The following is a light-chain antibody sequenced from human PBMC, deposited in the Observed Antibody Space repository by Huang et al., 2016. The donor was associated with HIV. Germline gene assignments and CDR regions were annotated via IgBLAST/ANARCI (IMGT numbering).Light chain of an antibody. Sequence: EIVMTQSPATLSVSPGERATPSCRAGQSVSSNLAWYQQKPGQAPRLLIYGTSTRATGIPARFSGSGSGTEFTLTISSLQSEDFAVYYCQQYNNWPPWTFGQGTKVEIK. CDR3: QQYNNWPPWT. V-gene: IGKV3-15*01. CDR2: GTS. CDR1: QSVSSN. J-gene: IGKJ1*01.